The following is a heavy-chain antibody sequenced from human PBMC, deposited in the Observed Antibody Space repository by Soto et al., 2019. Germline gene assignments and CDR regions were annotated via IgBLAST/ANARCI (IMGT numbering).Heavy chain of an antibody. J-gene: IGHJ4*02. Sequence: QVQLVESGGGVVQPGRSLRLSCAASGFTFSSHAMHWVRQAPGKGLEWVAVISYDGSNKYYADCVKGRFTISRDNSKNTLYLQMNSLRAEDTAVYYCARDRRYYGSASPGSVDYWGQGTLVTVSS. CDR2: ISYDGSNK. CDR3: ARDRRYYGSASPGSVDY. CDR1: GFTFSSHA. D-gene: IGHD3-10*01. V-gene: IGHV3-30-3*01.